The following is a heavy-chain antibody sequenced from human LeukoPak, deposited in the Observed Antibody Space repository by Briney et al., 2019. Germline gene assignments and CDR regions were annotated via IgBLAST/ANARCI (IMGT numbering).Heavy chain of an antibody. V-gene: IGHV4-59*01. D-gene: IGHD2-15*01. CDR3: ARGQVVRDY. CDR2: IYYSGST. Sequence: TSETLSLTCTVSGGSISSYYWSWIRQPPGKGLEWIGYIYYSGSTNYNPSLKSRVTISVDTSKNQFSLKLSSVTAADTAVYYCARGQVVRDYWGQGTLVTVSS. CDR1: GGSISSYY. J-gene: IGHJ4*02.